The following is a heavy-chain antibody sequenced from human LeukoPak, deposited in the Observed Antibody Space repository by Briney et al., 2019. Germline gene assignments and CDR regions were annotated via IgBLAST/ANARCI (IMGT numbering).Heavy chain of an antibody. J-gene: IGHJ6*03. D-gene: IGHD3-22*01. V-gene: IGHV1-18*01. CDR3: ASSRQYYYDSSGYLRNYYYYMDV. Sequence: GASVKVSCKASGYTFTSYGISWVRQAPGQGLEWMGWISAYNGNTNYAQKLQGRVTMTTDTSTSTAYMELRSLRSEDTAVYYCASSRQYYYDSSGYLRNYYYYMDVWGKGTTVTVSS. CDR2: ISAYNGNT. CDR1: GYTFTSYG.